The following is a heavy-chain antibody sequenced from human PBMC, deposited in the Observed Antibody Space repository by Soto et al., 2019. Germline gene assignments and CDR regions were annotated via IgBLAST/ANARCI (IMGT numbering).Heavy chain of an antibody. V-gene: IGHV3-30*18. Sequence: QEQLVESGGGVVQPGRSLRLSCAASGFTFNTYGMHWVRQAPGRGLEWVAVISYDGSDKYYADSVKGRFIISRDNSKNTLYLQMNSLRAEDTAIYYCAKSPSFYGGRPNCYKFYFDFWGQGALVTVSS. CDR2: ISYDGSDK. D-gene: IGHD2-2*02. J-gene: IGHJ4*02. CDR3: AKSPSFYGGRPNCYKFYFDF. CDR1: GFTFNTYG.